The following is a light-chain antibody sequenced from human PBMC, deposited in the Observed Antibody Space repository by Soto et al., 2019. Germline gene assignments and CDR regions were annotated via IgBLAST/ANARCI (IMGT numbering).Light chain of an antibody. J-gene: IGKJ4*01. CDR1: QSVSSSY. CDR2: AAS. V-gene: IGKV3-20*01. Sequence: EIVLTQSPATLSLSPGERATLSCRASQSVSSSYLAWYRQTPGQAPRLLIYAASTRATGIPDMFSGSGSGADLPLTISRLEPEDFAVDYWQQYSSSPLTFGGGAKVEIE. CDR3: QQYSSSPLT.